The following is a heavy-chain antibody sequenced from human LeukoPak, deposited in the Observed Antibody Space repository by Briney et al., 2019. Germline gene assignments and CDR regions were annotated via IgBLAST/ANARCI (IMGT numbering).Heavy chain of an antibody. CDR2: IYYSGST. CDR1: GGSISSYY. D-gene: IGHD6-19*01. Sequence: NPSETLSLTCTVSGGSISSYYWSWIRQPPGKGLEWIGYIYYSGSTNYNPSLKSRVTISVDTSKNQFSLKLSSVTAADTAVYYCARDDNSGGWYNWFDPWGQGTLVTVSS. V-gene: IGHV4-59*01. J-gene: IGHJ5*02. CDR3: ARDDNSGGWYNWFDP.